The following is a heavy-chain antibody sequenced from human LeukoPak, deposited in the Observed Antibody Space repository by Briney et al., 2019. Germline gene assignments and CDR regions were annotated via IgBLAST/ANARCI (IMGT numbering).Heavy chain of an antibody. CDR1: GFTFSSYA. V-gene: IGHV3-64*01. CDR3: ARVEAVAGSKYFDY. J-gene: IGHJ4*02. CDR2: ISSNGGST. D-gene: IGHD6-19*01. Sequence: GGSLRLSCAASGFTFSSYAMHWVRQAPGKGLEYVSAISSNGGSTYYANSVKGRFTTSRDNSKNTLYLQMGSLRAEDMAVYYCARVEAVAGSKYFDYWGQGTLVTVSS.